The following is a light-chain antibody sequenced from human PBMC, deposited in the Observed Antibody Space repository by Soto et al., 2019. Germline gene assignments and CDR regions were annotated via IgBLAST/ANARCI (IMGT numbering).Light chain of an antibody. Sequence: QSVLTQPPSASGTPGQRVTISCSGSNSNIGRNTLNWYQQLPGTAPKLLIFSGNQRPSGVPDRFSGSKSGTSASLAISGLQSEDAADYYCEVWDDSLNGRVFGTGTKLTVL. CDR1: NSNIGRNT. CDR3: EVWDDSLNGRV. V-gene: IGLV1-44*01. CDR2: SGN. J-gene: IGLJ1*01.